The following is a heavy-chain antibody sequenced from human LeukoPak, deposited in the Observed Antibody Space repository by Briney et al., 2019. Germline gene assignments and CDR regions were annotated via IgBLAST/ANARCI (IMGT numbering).Heavy chain of an antibody. CDR3: AGRGSGSYFDY. J-gene: IGHJ4*02. CDR1: GFTFADYG. V-gene: IGHV3-20*04. D-gene: IGHD3-10*01. CDR2: INWNGGRT. Sequence: GRSLRLSCAASGFTFADYGMSWVRQVPGRGLEWVSGINWNGGRTGNADSVKGRFTISRANSKNTLYLQMNSLRAEDTAVYYCAGRGSGSYFDYWGQGTLVTVSS.